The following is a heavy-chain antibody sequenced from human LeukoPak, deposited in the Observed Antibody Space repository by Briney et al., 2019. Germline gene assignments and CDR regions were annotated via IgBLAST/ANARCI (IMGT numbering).Heavy chain of an antibody. CDR3: ARVNEITFGGVDY. Sequence: PSETLYLTCTVSGGSISSYYWSWIRQPPGKGLEWIGYIYYSGSTNYNPSLKSRVTISVDTSKNQFSLKLSSVTAADTAVYYCARVNEITFGGVDYWGQGTLVTVSS. D-gene: IGHD3-16*01. J-gene: IGHJ4*02. CDR1: GGSISSYY. CDR2: IYYSGST. V-gene: IGHV4-59*01.